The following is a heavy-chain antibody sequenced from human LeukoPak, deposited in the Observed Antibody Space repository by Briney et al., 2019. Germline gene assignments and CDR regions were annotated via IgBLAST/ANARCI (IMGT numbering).Heavy chain of an antibody. J-gene: IGHJ4*02. V-gene: IGHV5-51*01. CDR3: ARSLNYYDSSGPLGY. D-gene: IGHD3-22*01. CDR2: IYPGDSDT. Sequence: GESLKISCKGSGYSLTSYWIGWVRQMPGKGLEWMGIIYPGDSDTRYSPSFQGQVTISVEKSISTAYLQWSSLKASDTAMYYCARSLNYYDSSGPLGYWGQGTLVTVSS. CDR1: GYSLTSYW.